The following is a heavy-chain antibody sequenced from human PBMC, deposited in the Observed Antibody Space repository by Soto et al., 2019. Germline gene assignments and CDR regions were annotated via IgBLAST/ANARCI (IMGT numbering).Heavy chain of an antibody. D-gene: IGHD1-1*01. CDR3: ANDLLKQLKVSHYYYSMDV. J-gene: IGHJ6*02. CDR1: GFTFSTYG. Sequence: QVQLEESGGGVVQPGRSLRLSCAGSGFTFSTYGLHWVRQAPGKGLEWLAVISYDGRNTYYADSVEGRFTISRDSSKSTLYLQMNNLQPHDTAVYYCANDLLKQLKVSHYYYSMDVWGQGTTVTVSS. CDR2: ISYDGRNT. V-gene: IGHV3-30*18.